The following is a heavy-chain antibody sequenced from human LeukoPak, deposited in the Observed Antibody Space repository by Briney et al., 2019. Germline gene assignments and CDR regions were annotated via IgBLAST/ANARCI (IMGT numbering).Heavy chain of an antibody. J-gene: IGHJ5*02. Sequence: PSETLSLTCTVSGGSISSHYWSWIRQPPGKGLEWIGYIYYSGSTNYNPSLKSRVTISVDTSKNQFSLKLSSVTTADTAVYYCARVDYGDYLNWFDPWGQGTLVTVSS. D-gene: IGHD4-17*01. CDR3: ARVDYGDYLNWFDP. CDR2: IYYSGST. CDR1: GGSISSHY. V-gene: IGHV4-59*11.